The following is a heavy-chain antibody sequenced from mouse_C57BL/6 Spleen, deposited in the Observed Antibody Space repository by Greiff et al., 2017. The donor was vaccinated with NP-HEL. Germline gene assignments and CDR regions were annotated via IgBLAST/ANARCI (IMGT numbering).Heavy chain of an antibody. CDR1: GYTFTDYY. V-gene: IGHV1-26*01. J-gene: IGHJ2*01. CDR3: ARSGDYDVDY. CDR2: INPNNGGT. D-gene: IGHD2-4*01. Sequence: EVQLQQSGPELVKPGASVKISCKASGYTFTDYYMNWVKQSHGKSLEWIGDINPNNGGTSYNQKFKGKATLTVDKSSSTAYMELRSLTSEDSAVYYCARSGDYDVDYWGQGTTLTVSS.